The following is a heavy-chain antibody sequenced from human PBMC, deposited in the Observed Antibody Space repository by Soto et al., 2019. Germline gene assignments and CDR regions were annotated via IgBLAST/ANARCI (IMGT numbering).Heavy chain of an antibody. J-gene: IGHJ6*02. D-gene: IGHD5-12*01. V-gene: IGHV3-30-3*01. CDR3: ARGEGDGYNSFRSYNYYYYGMDV. Sequence: AGGSLRLSCAASGFTFSSYAMHWVRQAPGKGLEWVAVISYDGSNKYYADSVKGRFTISRDNSKNTLYLQMNSLRAEDTAVYYCARGEGDGYNSFRSYNYYYYGMDVWGQGTTVTVSS. CDR1: GFTFSSYA. CDR2: ISYDGSNK.